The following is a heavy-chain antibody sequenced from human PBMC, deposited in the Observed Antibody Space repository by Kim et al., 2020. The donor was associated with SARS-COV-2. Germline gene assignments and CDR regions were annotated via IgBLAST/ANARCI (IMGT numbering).Heavy chain of an antibody. J-gene: IGHJ6*02. CDR2: IWYDGSNK. Sequence: GGSLRLSCAASGFTFSSYGMHWVRQAPGKGLEWVAVIWYDGSNKYYADSVKGRFTISRDNSKNTLYLQMNSLRAEDTAVYYCARDGCSSTSCYPRVPSAGGYYYYYGMDVWGQGTTVTVSS. V-gene: IGHV3-33*01. D-gene: IGHD2-2*01. CDR1: GFTFSSYG. CDR3: ARDGCSSTSCYPRVPSAGGYYYYYGMDV.